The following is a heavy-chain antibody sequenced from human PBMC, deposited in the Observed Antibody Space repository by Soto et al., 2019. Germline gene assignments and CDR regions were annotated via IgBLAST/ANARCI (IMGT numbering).Heavy chain of an antibody. CDR2: INHSGST. D-gene: IGHD5-12*01. CDR3: ARKMATPTWEFDY. Sequence: QVQLQQWGAGRLKPSETLSLTCAVYGGSFSGYYWSWIRQPPGKGLEWIGEINHSGSTNYNPSLKSRVTISVDTSKNQVSLKLSSVTGADTAVYYCARKMATPTWEFDYWGQGTLVTVSS. CDR1: GGSFSGYY. J-gene: IGHJ4*02. V-gene: IGHV4-34*01.